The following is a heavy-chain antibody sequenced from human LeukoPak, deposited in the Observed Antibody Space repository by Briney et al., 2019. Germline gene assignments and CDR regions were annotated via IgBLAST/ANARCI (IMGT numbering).Heavy chain of an antibody. CDR1: GYTFTGYY. CDR2: INPNSGGT. CDR3: ARGRIHGSGSYPY. Sequence: GASVKVSCKASGYTFTGYYMHWVRQAPGQGLEWMGWINPNSGGTNYAQKFQGRVTMTRNTSISTAYMELSSLRSEDTAVYYCARGRIHGSGSYPYWGQGTLVTVSS. J-gene: IGHJ4*02. D-gene: IGHD3-10*01. V-gene: IGHV1-2*02.